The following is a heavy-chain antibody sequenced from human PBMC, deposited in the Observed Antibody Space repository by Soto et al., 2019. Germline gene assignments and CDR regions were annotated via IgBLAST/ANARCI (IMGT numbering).Heavy chain of an antibody. CDR1: GFTFSSYG. D-gene: IGHD2-2*01. CDR2: ISYDGSNK. Sequence: QVQLVESGGGVVQPGRSLRLSCAASGFTFSSYGMHWVRQAPGKGLEWVAVISYDGSNKYYADSVKGRFTISRDNSKNTLYLQMNSLRAEDTAVYYCAKDPTGWQLLSPYYYYYYMDVWGKGTTVTVSS. CDR3: AKDPTGWQLLSPYYYYYYMDV. J-gene: IGHJ6*03. V-gene: IGHV3-30*18.